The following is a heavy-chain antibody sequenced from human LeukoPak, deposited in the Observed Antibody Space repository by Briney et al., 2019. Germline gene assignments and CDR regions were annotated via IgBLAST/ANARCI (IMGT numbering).Heavy chain of an antibody. CDR2: IYTIGST. CDR3: ARGYDFWSDYYFDY. CDR1: GGSISSGSYY. J-gene: IGHJ4*02. V-gene: IGHV4-61*02. Sequence: SQTLSLTCTVSGGSISSGSYYWSWIRQPAGKGLEWIGRIYTIGSTNYNPFLKSRVTMSVDTSKNQFSLKLSSVTAADTAVYYCARGYDFWSDYYFDYWGQGTLVTVSS. D-gene: IGHD3-3*01.